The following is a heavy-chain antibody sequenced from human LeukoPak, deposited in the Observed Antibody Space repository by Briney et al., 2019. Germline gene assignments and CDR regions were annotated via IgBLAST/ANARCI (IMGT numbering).Heavy chain of an antibody. V-gene: IGHV4-61*02. CDR2: IYTSGST. CDR3: ARDSSGYGVYYFDY. Sequence: PSETLSLTCSVSGGSIIPCSYYCRWIRQPAGKGLEWIGRIYTSGSTNYNPSLKSRVTISVDTSKNQFSLKLRSVTAADTAVYYCARDSSGYGVYYFDYRGQGTLVTVSS. D-gene: IGHD5-12*01. CDR1: GGSIIPCSYY. J-gene: IGHJ4*02.